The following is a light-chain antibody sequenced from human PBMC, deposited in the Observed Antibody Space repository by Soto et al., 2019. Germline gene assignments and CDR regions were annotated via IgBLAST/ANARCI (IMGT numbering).Light chain of an antibody. Sequence: DIQMTQSPSTLSASVGDRVTITCRASQNINTWLAWYQQKPGKAPNLLIYEASSLESGVPPRFSGSRSGTEFTLIISSLQPDDFATYYCHQYYSKSGTFGQGTKVEIK. V-gene: IGKV1-5*03. CDR1: QNINTW. CDR2: EAS. J-gene: IGKJ1*01. CDR3: HQYYSKSGT.